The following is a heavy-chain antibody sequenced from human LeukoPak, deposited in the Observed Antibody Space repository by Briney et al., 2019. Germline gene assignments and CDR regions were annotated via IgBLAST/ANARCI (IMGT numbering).Heavy chain of an antibody. Sequence: GGSLRLSCAASGFTFSSFWMHWVRQVPGKGLVWVSGLNSDGSTTGYADSVRGRFSISRDNAKNSLYLQMNSLRAEDTAVYYCAELGITMIGGVWGKGTTVTISS. CDR3: AELGITMIGGV. D-gene: IGHD3-10*02. CDR2: LNSDGSTT. J-gene: IGHJ6*04. CDR1: GFTFSSFW. V-gene: IGHV3-74*01.